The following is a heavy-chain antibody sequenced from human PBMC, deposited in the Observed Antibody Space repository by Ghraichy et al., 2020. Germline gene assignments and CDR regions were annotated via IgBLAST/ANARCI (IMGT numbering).Heavy chain of an antibody. CDR1: GFTFSSYG. J-gene: IGHJ4*02. CDR2: ISYDGSNK. V-gene: IGHV3-30*18. Sequence: GGSLRLSCAASGFTFSSYGMHWVRQAPGKGLEWVAVISYDGSNKYYADSVKGRFTISRDNSKNTLYLQMNSLRAEDTAVYYCAKGDYGSGAVWYFDYWGQGTLVTVSS. CDR3: AKGDYGSGAVWYFDY. D-gene: IGHD3-10*01.